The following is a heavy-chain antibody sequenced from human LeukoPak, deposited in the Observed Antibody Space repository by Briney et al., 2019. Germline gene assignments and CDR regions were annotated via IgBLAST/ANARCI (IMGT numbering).Heavy chain of an antibody. D-gene: IGHD3-3*02. CDR2: INTNTGNP. V-gene: IGHV7-4-1*02. Sequence: GASVTVSCKASGYTFTSYAMNWVRQAPGQGLEWMGWINTNTGNPTYAQGFTGRFVFSLDTSVSTAYLQISSLKAEDTAVYYCARVAIFGVVGAVNWFDPWGQGTLVTVSS. J-gene: IGHJ5*02. CDR1: GYTFTSYA. CDR3: ARVAIFGVVGAVNWFDP.